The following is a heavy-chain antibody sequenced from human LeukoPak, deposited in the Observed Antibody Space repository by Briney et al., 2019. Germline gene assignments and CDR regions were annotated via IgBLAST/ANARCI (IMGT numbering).Heavy chain of an antibody. J-gene: IGHJ3*02. Sequence: SETLSLTCTVSGGAISSYYWSWIRQPPGKGLEWIGYIYYCGCTNYHPPLKSRFTISVDKSKHQFSLKLSSVTAADTAVYYCARGEAVAGTGAFDIWGQGTMVTVSS. CDR2: IYYCGCT. D-gene: IGHD6-19*01. V-gene: IGHV4-59*12. CDR1: GGAISSYY. CDR3: ARGEAVAGTGAFDI.